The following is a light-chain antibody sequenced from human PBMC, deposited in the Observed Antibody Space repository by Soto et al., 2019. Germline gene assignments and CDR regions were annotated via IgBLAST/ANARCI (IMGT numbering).Light chain of an antibody. CDR1: QSVLRY. J-gene: IGKJ1*01. V-gene: IGKV3-11*01. Sequence: VVVTQSRATGSLWLGKRGTLAWRASQSVLRYLAWYQKRPGQAPRLLIYDASYRATRIPARVSGSGSRQDFTITIRSLESEDFAVYFCQPGLNWPWTFGQGTKVDI. CDR3: QPGLNWPWT. CDR2: DAS.